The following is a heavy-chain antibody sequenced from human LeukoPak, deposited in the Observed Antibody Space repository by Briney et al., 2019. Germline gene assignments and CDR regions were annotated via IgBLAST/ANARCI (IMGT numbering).Heavy chain of an antibody. J-gene: IGHJ6*02. V-gene: IGHV4-59*12. CDR3: SRASPGAIYYYGMDV. CDR2: TFNSGST. Sequence: PSETLSLTCTVSGASISKSYWSWIRQPPGKELEWIGCTFNSGSTRYNPSLGSRVTISEDTSRNQFSLRLTSVPAADTATYYCSRASPGAIYYYGMDVWGQGTTVTVSS. D-gene: IGHD2/OR15-2a*01. CDR1: GASISKSY.